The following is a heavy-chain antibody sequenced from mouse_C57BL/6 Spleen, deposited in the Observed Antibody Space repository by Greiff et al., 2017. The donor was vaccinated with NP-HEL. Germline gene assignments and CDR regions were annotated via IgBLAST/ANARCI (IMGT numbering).Heavy chain of an antibody. CDR1: GYTFTSYW. V-gene: IGHV1-69*01. CDR3: AKQLRIRSLYYFDY. J-gene: IGHJ2*01. Sequence: QVQLQQPGAELVMPGASVKLSCKASGYTFTSYWMHWVKQRPGQGLEWIGEIDPSDSYTNYNQKFKGKSTLTVDKSSSTAYMQLSSLTSEDSAVYYCAKQLRIRSLYYFDYWGQGTTLTVSS. CDR2: IDPSDSYT. D-gene: IGHD3-2*02.